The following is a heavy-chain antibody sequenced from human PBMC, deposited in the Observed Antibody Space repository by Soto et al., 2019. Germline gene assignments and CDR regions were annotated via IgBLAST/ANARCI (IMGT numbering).Heavy chain of an antibody. D-gene: IGHD2-2*01. CDR3: ARDRAFCSGTNCRRGSIYYYYRDV. Sequence: EVHLVESGGGLVQPGGSLRLSCAASGFTFSGHWMSWVRQAPGKGLEWVAHIKQDGSETFYVGSVKGRFTISRDNAKNSLDLQINRLRAEDTALYYCARDRAFCSGTNCRRGSIYYYYRDVWGNGTTVTVSS. CDR2: IKQDGSET. V-gene: IGHV3-7*01. CDR1: GFTFSGHW. J-gene: IGHJ6*03.